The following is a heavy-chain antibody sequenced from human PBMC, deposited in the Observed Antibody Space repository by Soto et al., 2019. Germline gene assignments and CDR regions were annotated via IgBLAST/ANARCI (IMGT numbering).Heavy chain of an antibody. CDR1: GFTFSSYS. J-gene: IGHJ5*02. V-gene: IGHV3-48*01. Sequence: GGSLRLSCAASGFTFSSYSMNWVRQAPGKGLEWVSYISSSSSTIYYADSVKGRFTISRDNAKNSLYLQMNSLRAEDTAVYYCARAGGTTVTDWFDPWGQGTLVTVSS. CDR3: ARAGGTTVTDWFDP. CDR2: ISSSSSTI. D-gene: IGHD4-4*01.